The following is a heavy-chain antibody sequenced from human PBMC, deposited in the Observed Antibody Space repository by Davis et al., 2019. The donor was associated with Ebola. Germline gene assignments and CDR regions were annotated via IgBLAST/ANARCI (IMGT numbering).Heavy chain of an antibody. J-gene: IGHJ4*02. CDR2: IYWDDDK. CDR1: GGSISNYYW. CDR3: AQSTAIPFAY. Sequence: TLSLTCTVSGGSISNYYWSWIRQPPGKALEWLAVIYWDDDKRYSPSLKNRLTVTKDTSKNQVVLTMTNMDPVDTGTYYCAQSTAIPFAYWGQGTLVTVSS. D-gene: IGHD5/OR15-5a*01. V-gene: IGHV2-5*08.